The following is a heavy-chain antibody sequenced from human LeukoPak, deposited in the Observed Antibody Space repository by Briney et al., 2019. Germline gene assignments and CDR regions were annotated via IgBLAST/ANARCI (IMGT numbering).Heavy chain of an antibody. CDR1: GYTFTGYY. Sequence: ASVKVSCKASGYTFTGYYMHWVRQAPGQGLEWMGWINPNSGGTNYAQKFQGRVTMTRDTSISTAYMELSRLRSDDTAVYYCASGSVPVLRYFDWLTRYNWFDPWGQGTLVTVSS. D-gene: IGHD3-9*01. CDR2: INPNSGGT. CDR3: ASGSVPVLRYFDWLTRYNWFDP. V-gene: IGHV1-2*02. J-gene: IGHJ5*02.